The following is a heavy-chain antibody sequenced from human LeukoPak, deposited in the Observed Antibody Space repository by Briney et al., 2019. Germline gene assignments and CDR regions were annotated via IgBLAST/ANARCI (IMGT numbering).Heavy chain of an antibody. J-gene: IGHJ4*02. CDR2: ITPSGGT. Sequence: ASVKVSCKASGYTFTSYAIHWVRQAPGQGLEWMGWITPSGGTNYPQKFQGRVAITWDTSITTAYMDLSRLTSDDTAVFYCARDDGQGATDYWGQGTLVTVSS. V-gene: IGHV1-2*02. D-gene: IGHD1-26*01. CDR3: ARDDGQGATDY. CDR1: GYTFTSYA.